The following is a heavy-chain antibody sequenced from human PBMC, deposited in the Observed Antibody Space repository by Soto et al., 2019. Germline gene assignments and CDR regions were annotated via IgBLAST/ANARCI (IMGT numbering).Heavy chain of an antibody. CDR1: GFTFGDYA. J-gene: IGHJ3*02. V-gene: IGHV3-49*04. CDR3: AFDSSAYPPGDAFDI. CDR2: IRSKAYGGTT. D-gene: IGHD3-22*01. Sequence: PGGSLRLSCTASGFTFGDYAMSWVRQAPGKGLEWVGFIRSKAYGGTTEYAASVRGRFTISRDGSKSSLYLQMNGLETEDTAIYYCAFDSSAYPPGDAFDIWGQGTMVTVSS.